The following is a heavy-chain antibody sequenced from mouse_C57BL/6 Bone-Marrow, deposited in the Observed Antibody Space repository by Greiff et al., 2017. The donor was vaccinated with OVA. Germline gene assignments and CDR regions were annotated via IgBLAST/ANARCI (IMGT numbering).Heavy chain of an antibody. D-gene: IGHD2-13*01. Sequence: EVHLVESGGGLVQPGESLKLSCESNEYEFPSHDMSWVRKTPEKRLELVAAINSDGGSTYYPDTMERRFIISRDNTKKTLYLQMSSLRSEDTALYYCAKQATTRLGGGYFDVWGTGTTVTVSS. J-gene: IGHJ1*03. CDR3: AKQATTRLGGGYFDV. CDR2: INSDGGST. V-gene: IGHV5-2*01. CDR1: EYEFPSHD.